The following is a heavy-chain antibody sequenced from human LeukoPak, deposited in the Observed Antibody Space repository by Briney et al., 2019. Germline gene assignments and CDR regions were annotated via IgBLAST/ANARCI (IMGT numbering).Heavy chain of an antibody. J-gene: IGHJ4*02. CDR1: GFTFSSYS. CDR3: ARLGYSSSWYGVDY. V-gene: IGHV3-21*01. CDR2: ISSSSSYI. D-gene: IGHD6-13*01. Sequence: GGSLRLSCAASGFTFSSYSMNWARQAPGKGLEWVSSISSSSSYIYYADSVKGRFTISRDNAKNSLYLQMNSLRAEDTAVYYCARLGYSSSWYGVDYWGQGTLVTVSS.